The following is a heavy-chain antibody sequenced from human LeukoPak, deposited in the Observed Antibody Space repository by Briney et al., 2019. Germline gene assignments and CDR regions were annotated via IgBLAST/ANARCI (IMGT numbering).Heavy chain of an antibody. D-gene: IGHD4-17*01. V-gene: IGHV4-4*07. CDR1: GGSISSYN. CDR3: ARENNYGDYEYYYYGMDV. Sequence: SETLSLTCTVSGGSISSYNWSWIRQPAGKGLEWIGRIYTSGSTNYNPSLKSRVTMSVDTSKNQFSLKLSSVTAADTAVYYCARENNYGDYEYYYYGMDVWGQGTTVTVSS. J-gene: IGHJ6*02. CDR2: IYTSGST.